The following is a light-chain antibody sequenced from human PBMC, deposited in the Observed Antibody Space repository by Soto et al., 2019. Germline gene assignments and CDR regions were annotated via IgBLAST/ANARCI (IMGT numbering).Light chain of an antibody. V-gene: IGKV3-15*01. J-gene: IGKJ1*01. CDR3: QKYNNWPPA. CDR2: GAS. Sequence: EIVMTQSASTLSVSPGERATLSCRASQSVSTNLAWYQQKPGQAPRLLIYGASTRATGIPARFSGSGSGTEFTLSISSLRSEDFAIYYCQKYNNWPPAFGQGTKVDVK. CDR1: QSVSTN.